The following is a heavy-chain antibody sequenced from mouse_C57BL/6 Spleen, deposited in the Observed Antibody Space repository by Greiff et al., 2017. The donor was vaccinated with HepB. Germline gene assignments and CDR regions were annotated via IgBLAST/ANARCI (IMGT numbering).Heavy chain of an antibody. CDR1: GYTFTSYW. J-gene: IGHJ2*01. V-gene: IGHV1-64*01. CDR2: IHPNSGST. CDR3: ARRGYGSSLDY. D-gene: IGHD1-1*01. Sequence: QVQLQQPGAELVKPGASVKLSCKASGYTFTSYWMHWVKQRPGQGLEWIGMIHPNSGSTNYNEKFKSKATLTVDKSSSTAYMQLSSLTSDDSAVYYCARRGYGSSLDYWGQGTTLTVSS.